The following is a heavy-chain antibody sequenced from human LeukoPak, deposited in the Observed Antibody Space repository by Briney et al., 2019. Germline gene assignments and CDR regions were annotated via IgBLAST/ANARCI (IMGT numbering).Heavy chain of an antibody. CDR3: ARDNSVRDEAWWFNP. CDR1: GYTFTSYD. J-gene: IGHJ5*02. D-gene: IGHD5-24*01. CDR2: ISPSGGST. V-gene: IGHV1-46*01. Sequence: GASVKVSCKASGYTFTSYDINWVRQATGQGPEWMGVISPSGGSTTYAQKFQGRVTLTRDMSTSTDYLELSSLRSGDTAVYYCARDNSVRDEAWWFNPWGQGTLVTVSS.